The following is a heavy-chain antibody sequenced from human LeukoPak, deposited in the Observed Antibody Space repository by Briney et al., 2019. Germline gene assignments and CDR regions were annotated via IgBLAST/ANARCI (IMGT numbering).Heavy chain of an antibody. D-gene: IGHD3-9*01. V-gene: IGHV1-46*01. CDR2: VNPSGGST. CDR1: GYTFTSYY. J-gene: IGHJ4*02. Sequence: ASVTVSCKASGYTFTSYYMHWVRQAPGEGLEWTGIVNPSGGSTSYAQKFQGRVTMTRDTSTSTVYMELSSLRSEDTAVYYCARVIPFDKSYYFDYWGQGTLVTVSS. CDR3: ARVIPFDKSYYFDY.